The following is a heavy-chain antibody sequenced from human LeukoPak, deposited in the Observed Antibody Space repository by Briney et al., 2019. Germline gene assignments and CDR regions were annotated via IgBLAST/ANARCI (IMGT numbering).Heavy chain of an antibody. CDR2: ISAYNGNT. V-gene: IGHV1-18*01. D-gene: IGHD3-10*01. CDR1: GYTFTSYG. CDR3: ARDGLALWFGELGHYYYYMDV. J-gene: IGHJ6*03. Sequence: ASVKVSCKASGYTFTSYGISWVRQAPGQGLEWMGWISAYNGNTNYAQKLQGRVTMTTDTSTSTAYMELRSLRSDDTAVYYCARDGLALWFGELGHYYYYMDVWGKGTTVTVSS.